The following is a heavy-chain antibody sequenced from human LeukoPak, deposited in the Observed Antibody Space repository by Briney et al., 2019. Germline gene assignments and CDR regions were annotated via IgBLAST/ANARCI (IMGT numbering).Heavy chain of an antibody. CDR3: ARGPSDYYDSSGYTMPIDP. Sequence: PGGSLRLSCAASGFTFSSYSMNWVRQAPGKGLEWVSSISSSSSYIYYADSVKGRFTISRDNAKNSLYLQMNSLRAEDTAVYYCARGPSDYYDSSGYTMPIDPWGQGTLVTVSS. J-gene: IGHJ5*02. V-gene: IGHV3-21*01. D-gene: IGHD3-22*01. CDR1: GFTFSSYS. CDR2: ISSSSSYI.